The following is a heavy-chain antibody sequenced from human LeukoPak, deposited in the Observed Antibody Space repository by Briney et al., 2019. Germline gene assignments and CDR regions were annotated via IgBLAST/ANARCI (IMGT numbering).Heavy chain of an antibody. CDR1: GYTFTVYY. Sequence: ASVTVSFNASGYTFTVYYMHWVRQAPGQGLEWMGWINPNSGGTNYAQKFQGWVTMTRDTSISTAYMELSRLRSDDTAVYYCARDLSAGGSPEGKNTFDIWGQGTMVTVSS. CDR2: INPNSGGT. CDR3: ARDLSAGGSPEGKNTFDI. D-gene: IGHD6-13*01. V-gene: IGHV1-2*04. J-gene: IGHJ3*02.